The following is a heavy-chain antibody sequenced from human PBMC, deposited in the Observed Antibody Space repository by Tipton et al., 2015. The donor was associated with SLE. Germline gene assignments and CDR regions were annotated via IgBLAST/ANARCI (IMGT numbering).Heavy chain of an antibody. CDR1: GGSISSDY. CDR2: LDPSGGT. CDR3: ARSMLTTKRVFDY. V-gene: IGHV4-4*07. D-gene: IGHD3-16*01. J-gene: IGHJ4*02. Sequence: TLSLTCKVSGGSISSDYWSWLRQPAGKGLEWIGRLDPSGGTNYNPSLKSRVTMSVDTSKKQFSLKLTSVTAADTAVYYCARSMLTTKRVFDYWGQGTLVTVSS.